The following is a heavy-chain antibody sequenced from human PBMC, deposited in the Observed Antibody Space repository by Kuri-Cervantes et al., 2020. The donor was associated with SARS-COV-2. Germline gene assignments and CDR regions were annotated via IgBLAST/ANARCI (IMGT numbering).Heavy chain of an antibody. CDR1: RGSINCHGSITSNL. V-gene: IGHV4-61*08. CDR2: VHSSGST. Sequence: SETLSLTCTVSRGSINCHGSITSNLWTWIRQPPGRGLEWIGDVHSSGSTNYNPSLESRVTISTDTSKNQFSLRLNSVTAADTAVYFCARSQVVRHLDWSSELSYRYYMDVWGKGTTVTVSS. J-gene: IGHJ6*04. D-gene: IGHD3-9*01. CDR3: ARSQVVRHLDWSSELSYRYYMDV.